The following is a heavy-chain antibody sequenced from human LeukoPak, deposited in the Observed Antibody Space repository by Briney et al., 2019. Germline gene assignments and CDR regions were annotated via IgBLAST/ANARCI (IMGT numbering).Heavy chain of an antibody. CDR2: INPISGGT. CDR3: ARPYYESSGLYVDAFDI. V-gene: IGHV1-2*06. D-gene: IGHD3-22*01. CDR1: GYTLTAYY. J-gene: IGHJ3*02. Sequence: ASVKVSCKASGYTLTAYYLHWVRQAPGQGREWVGRINPISGGTTYAQKFQGRVTMTRDTSIGTAYMELSSLRSDDTAVYYCARPYYESSGLYVDAFDIWGQGTMVTVSS.